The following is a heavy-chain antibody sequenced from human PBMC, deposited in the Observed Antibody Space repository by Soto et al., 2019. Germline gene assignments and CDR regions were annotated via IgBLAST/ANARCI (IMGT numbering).Heavy chain of an antibody. CDR3: ANDRLHMPAAGLDC. CDR1: GFTFSSYA. CDR2: ISGSGGST. V-gene: IGHV3-23*01. Sequence: EVQLLESGGGLVQPGGSLRLSCAASGFTFSSYAMSWVRQAPGKGLEWVSVISGSGGSTYYADSVKGRFTISRDNSKNTLYLQMNSLRAEDTSIYYCANDRLHMPAAGLDCWGQGTLVTVSS. D-gene: IGHD6-25*01. J-gene: IGHJ4*02.